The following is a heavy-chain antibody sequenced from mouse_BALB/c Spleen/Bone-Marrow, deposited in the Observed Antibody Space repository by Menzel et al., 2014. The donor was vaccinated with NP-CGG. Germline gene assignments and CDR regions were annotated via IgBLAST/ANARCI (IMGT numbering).Heavy chain of an antibody. J-gene: IGHJ4*01. CDR1: GYTFTSYW. CDR3: TRSGTLGAMDY. D-gene: IGHD4-1*01. CDR2: IYPSDSYT. Sequence: QVQLQQSGAELVRPGASVKLSCKASGYTFTSYWINWVKQRPGQGLEWIGNIYPSDSYTNYNQKFKDKATLTVDKSSSTAYMQLSSPTSEDSAVYYCTRSGTLGAMDYWGQRTSVTVSS. V-gene: IGHV1-69*02.